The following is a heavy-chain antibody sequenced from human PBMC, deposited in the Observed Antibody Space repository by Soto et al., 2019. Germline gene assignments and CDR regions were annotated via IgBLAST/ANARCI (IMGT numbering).Heavy chain of an antibody. D-gene: IGHD6-19*01. CDR2: INHSRST. CDR1: GGSLSDYY. Sequence: QVQLQQWGAGLLKSSETLSLTCAVYGGSLSDYYWSWIRQPPGKGLEWIGEINHSRSTNYNPSLKSQFHISLDTSKNPFSLKVCSVTAADTAVYYCARTPRAVAGTAGMDVWGQGTTVTVSS. J-gene: IGHJ6*02. V-gene: IGHV4-34*01. CDR3: ARTPRAVAGTAGMDV.